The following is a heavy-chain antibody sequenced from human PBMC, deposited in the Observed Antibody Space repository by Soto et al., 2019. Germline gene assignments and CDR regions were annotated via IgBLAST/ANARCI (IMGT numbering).Heavy chain of an antibody. J-gene: IGHJ4*02. D-gene: IGHD6-19*01. CDR3: ARHVNLPLAGTGFDY. CDR2: IYNIGST. V-gene: IGHV4-59*08. CDR1: GGYISGYY. Sequence: PSETLSLTCTVSGGYISGYYWSWLRQPPGKGLEWIGYIYNIGSTNYNPSLRSRVTMSIDTSQEQFSLKLSSVTATDTAVYYCARHVNLPLAGTGFDYWGQGTLVTVSS.